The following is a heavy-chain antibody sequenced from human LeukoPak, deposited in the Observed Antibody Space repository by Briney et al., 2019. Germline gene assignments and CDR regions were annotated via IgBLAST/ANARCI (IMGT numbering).Heavy chain of an antibody. V-gene: IGHV4-61*08. CDR2: IYYSGST. CDR3: ARRGGSGRSFDY. CDR1: GASVSSGGYY. Sequence: SETLSLTCTVSGASVSSGGYYWSWLRQPPGKGLEWIGYIYYSGSTNYNPSLKCRVTISVDTSKNQFSLKVSSVTAADTAVYYCARRGGSGRSFDYWGQGTLVTVSS. D-gene: IGHD3-10*01. J-gene: IGHJ4*02.